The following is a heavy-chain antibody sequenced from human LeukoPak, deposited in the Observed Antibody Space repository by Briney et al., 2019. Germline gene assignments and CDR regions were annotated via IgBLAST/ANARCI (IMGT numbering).Heavy chain of an antibody. V-gene: IGHV4-4*09. CDR3: AREMATIESALYYFDY. CDR2: ISSSGSA. D-gene: IGHD5-24*01. Sequence: SETLSLTCSVSGDSLGIYKWSWIRQPPGKGLEWIAHISSSGSAIYNPSLMSRVSMSVDTSKNQFSLRLTSVTAADTAVYYCAREMATIESALYYFDYWGQGTLVTVSS. J-gene: IGHJ4*02. CDR1: GDSLGIYK.